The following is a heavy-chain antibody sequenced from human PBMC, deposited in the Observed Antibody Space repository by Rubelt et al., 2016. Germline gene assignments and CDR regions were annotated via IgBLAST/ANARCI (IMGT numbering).Heavy chain of an antibody. CDR3: AKDGGGFRFFDL. CDR1: GFTFSSAW. D-gene: IGHD3-16*01. J-gene: IGHJ2*01. CDR2: ISGGGGST. Sequence: PGGSLRLSCAASGFTFSSAWMTWVRHAPGKGLEWVSGISGGGGSTYYADSVKGRFSISRDNSKNTLYLQRNSLRAEDTAVYYCAKDGGGFRFFDLWGRGTLVTVSS. V-gene: IGHV3-23*01.